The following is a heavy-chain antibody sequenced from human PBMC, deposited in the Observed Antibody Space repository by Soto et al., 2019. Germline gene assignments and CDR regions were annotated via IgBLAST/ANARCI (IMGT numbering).Heavy chain of an antibody. Sequence: NPSETLSLTCAVYGGSFSGHYWSWIRQPPGKGLEWIGEINHSGSTNYNPSLKSRVTISVDTSKNQFSLKLSSVTAADTAVYYCARVDGDYSFYYYYGMDVWGQGTTVTVSS. V-gene: IGHV4-34*01. CDR1: GGSFSGHY. CDR2: INHSGST. CDR3: ARVDGDYSFYYYYGMDV. D-gene: IGHD4-17*01. J-gene: IGHJ6*02.